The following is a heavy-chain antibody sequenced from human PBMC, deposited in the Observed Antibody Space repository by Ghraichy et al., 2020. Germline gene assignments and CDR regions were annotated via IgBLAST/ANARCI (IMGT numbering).Heavy chain of an antibody. CDR3: AKDLRWSVVVAATRGEWFDP. D-gene: IGHD2-15*01. CDR1: GFTFSDYY. CDR2: ISSSGSTI. J-gene: IGHJ5*02. Sequence: GGSLRLSCAASGFTFSDYYMSWIRQAPGKGLEWVSYISSSGSTIYYADSVKGRFTISRDNAKNSLYLQMNSLRAEDTAVYYCAKDLRWSVVVAATRGEWFDPWGQGTLVTVSS. V-gene: IGHV3-11*01.